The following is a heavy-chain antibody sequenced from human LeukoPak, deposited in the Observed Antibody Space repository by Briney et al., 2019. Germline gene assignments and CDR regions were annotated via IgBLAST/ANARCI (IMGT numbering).Heavy chain of an antibody. V-gene: IGHV1-46*01. CDR3: ARSPGSYDSFDY. J-gene: IGHJ4*02. CDR2: IYPRDGST. D-gene: IGHD1-26*01. Sequence: ASVKVSCKASGYSFTSNYIHWVRQAPGQGLEWMGMIYPRDGSTSYAQKFQGRVTVTRDTSTSTVHMELSGLRSEDTAVYYCARSPGSYDSFDYWGQGTLVTVSS. CDR1: GYSFTSNY.